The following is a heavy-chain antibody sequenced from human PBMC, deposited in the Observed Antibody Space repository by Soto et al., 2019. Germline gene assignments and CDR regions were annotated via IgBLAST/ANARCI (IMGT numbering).Heavy chain of an antibody. D-gene: IGHD6-13*01. J-gene: IGHJ1*01. Sequence: QVQLVESGGGVVQPGRSLRLSCAASGFTFSSYGMHWVRQAPGKGLEWVAVIWYDGSNKYYADSVKGRFTISRDNSKNTLYLQMTSLRAEDTAVYYCAHEQPLVFQHWGQGTLVTVSS. CDR3: AHEQPLVFQH. CDR1: GFTFSSYG. V-gene: IGHV3-33*01. CDR2: IWYDGSNK.